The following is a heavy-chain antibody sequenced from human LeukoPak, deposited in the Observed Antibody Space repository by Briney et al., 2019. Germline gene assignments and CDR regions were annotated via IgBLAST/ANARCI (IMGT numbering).Heavy chain of an antibody. D-gene: IGHD3-10*01. V-gene: IGHV4-30-2*01. Sequence: PSETLSLTCAVSGGSISSGGYPWSWIRQPPGTGLEWIGYIYHSGSTYYNPSLKSRVTISVDRSKNQFSLKLSSVTAADTAVYYCARATGFGGQIDYWGQGTLVTVSS. J-gene: IGHJ4*02. CDR1: GGSISSGGYP. CDR3: ARATGFGGQIDY. CDR2: IYHSGST.